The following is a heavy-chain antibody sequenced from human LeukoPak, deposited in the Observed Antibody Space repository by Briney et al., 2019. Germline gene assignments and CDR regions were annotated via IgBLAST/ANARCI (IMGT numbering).Heavy chain of an antibody. V-gene: IGHV3-21*01. CDR2: ISSSSSYI. Sequence: GGSLRLSCAASGFTFSSYSMNWVRQAPGKGLEWVSSISSSSSYIYYADSVKGRFTISRDNAKNSLYLQMNSLRAEDTAVYYCARDGASIVGATEDYFDYWGQGTLITVSS. CDR1: GFTFSSYS. J-gene: IGHJ4*02. D-gene: IGHD1-26*01. CDR3: ARDGASIVGATEDYFDY.